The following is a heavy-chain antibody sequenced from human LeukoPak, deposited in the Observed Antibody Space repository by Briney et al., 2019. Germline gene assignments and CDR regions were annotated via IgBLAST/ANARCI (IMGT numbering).Heavy chain of an antibody. CDR2: IKQDGSEK. CDR3: ARDRIEVTYYYDSSGYSDY. V-gene: IGHV3-7*01. D-gene: IGHD3-22*01. Sequence: GGSLRLSCAASGFTFSSYWMSWVRQAPGKGLEWVANIKQDGSEKYYVDSVKGRFTISRDNAKNSLYLQMNSLRAEDTAVYYCARDRIEVTYYYDSSGYSDYWGQGTLVTVSS. J-gene: IGHJ4*02. CDR1: GFTFSSYW.